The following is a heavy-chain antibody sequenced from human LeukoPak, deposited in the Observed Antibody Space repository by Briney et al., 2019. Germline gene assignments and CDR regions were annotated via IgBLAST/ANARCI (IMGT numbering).Heavy chain of an antibody. CDR3: ARDPVRIAAAGTGWFDP. J-gene: IGHJ5*02. CDR2: IYYSGST. D-gene: IGHD6-13*01. Sequence: SQTLSLTCTVSGGSISSGGYYWSWIRQHPGKGLEWIGYIYYSGSTYYNPSLKSRVTISVDTSKNQFSLKLSSVTAADTAVYYCARDPVRIAAAGTGWFDPWGQGTLVTVSS. V-gene: IGHV4-31*03. CDR1: GGSISSGGYY.